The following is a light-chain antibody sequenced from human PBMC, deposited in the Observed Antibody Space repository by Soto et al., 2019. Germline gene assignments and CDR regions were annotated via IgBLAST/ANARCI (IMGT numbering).Light chain of an antibody. CDR1: QSISTW. CDR3: QQYNSHSRT. J-gene: IGKJ1*01. CDR2: DAS. V-gene: IGKV1-5*01. Sequence: GDRVAITCRASQSISTWLAWYQQKPGKAPKLLISDASTLESGVPSRFSGSGSGTEFTLTISSLQPDDFATYYCQQYNSHSRTFGQGTKVEFK.